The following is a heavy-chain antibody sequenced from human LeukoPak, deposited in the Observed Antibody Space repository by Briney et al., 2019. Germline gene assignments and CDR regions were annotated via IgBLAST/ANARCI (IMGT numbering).Heavy chain of an antibody. CDR3: ARPYPPVYCSSTSCPLT. D-gene: IGHD2-2*01. CDR1: GGSISSSSYY. Sequence: KFSETLSLTCTVSGGSISSSSYYWGWIRQPPGKGLEWIGSIYYSGSTYYNPSLKSRVTISVDTSKNQFSLKLSSVTAADTAVYYCARPYPPVYCSSTSCPLTWGQGTLVTVSS. J-gene: IGHJ5*02. V-gene: IGHV4-39*07. CDR2: IYYSGST.